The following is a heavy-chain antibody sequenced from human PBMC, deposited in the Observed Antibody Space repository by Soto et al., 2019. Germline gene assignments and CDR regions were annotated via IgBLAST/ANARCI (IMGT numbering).Heavy chain of an antibody. CDR3: AKGDTGISTCLDF. D-gene: IGHD3-16*01. J-gene: IGHJ4*02. CDR1: GLTFSSYA. Sequence: EVQLLESGGGLVQPGGSLRLSCAASGLTFSSYAMSWVRQAPGKGLDWVSTINSGGRTYYAYTVKGRFTISRDNSKNTLYLQMDSLRGEDTAVYYCAKGDTGISTCLDFWGQGTLVTVSS. V-gene: IGHV3-23*01. CDR2: INSGGRT.